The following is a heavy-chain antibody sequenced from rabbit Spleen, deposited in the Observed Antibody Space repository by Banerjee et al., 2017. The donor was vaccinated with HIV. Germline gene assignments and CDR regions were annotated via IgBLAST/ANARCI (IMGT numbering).Heavy chain of an antibody. CDR2: IHGGSTNNI. Sequence: QSLEESGGDLVKPGASLTLTCTASGFSFSSSYYMCWVRQAPGKGLEWIACIHGGSTNNIYYASWAKGRLTISKTSSTTVTLQMTSLTAADTATYFCARFYAGYGDFGYAAMWGPGTLVTVS. CDR3: ARFYAGYGDFGYAAM. CDR1: GFSFSSSYY. D-gene: IGHD7-1*01. V-gene: IGHV1S40*01. J-gene: IGHJ6*01.